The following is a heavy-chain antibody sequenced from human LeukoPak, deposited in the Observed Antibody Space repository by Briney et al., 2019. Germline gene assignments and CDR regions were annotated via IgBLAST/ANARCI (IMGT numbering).Heavy chain of an antibody. CDR2: INPNSGGT. CDR3: ARGRYYDSSGFDY. CDR1: GYTFTSYY. D-gene: IGHD3-22*01. J-gene: IGHJ4*02. V-gene: IGHV1-2*02. Sequence: ASVKVSCKASGYTFTSYYMHWVRQAPGQGLEWMGWINPNSGGTNYAQKFQGRVTMTRDTSISTAYMELSRLRSDDTAVYYCARGRYYDSSGFDYRGQGTLVTVSS.